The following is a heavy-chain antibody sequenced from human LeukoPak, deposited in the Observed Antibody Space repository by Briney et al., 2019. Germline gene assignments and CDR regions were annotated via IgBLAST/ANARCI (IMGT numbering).Heavy chain of an antibody. D-gene: IGHD3-9*01. J-gene: IGHJ4*02. CDR2: ISGSGGSI. Sequence: PGGSLRLSCAASGFTFSSYAMSWVRQAPGKGLEWVSAISGSGGSIYYADSVKGRFTISRDNSKNTLYLQMNSLRAEDTAVYYCIGLFDWLLFGRGGDDYWGQGTLVTVSS. CDR1: GFTFSSYA. CDR3: IGLFDWLLFGRGGDDY. V-gene: IGHV3-23*01.